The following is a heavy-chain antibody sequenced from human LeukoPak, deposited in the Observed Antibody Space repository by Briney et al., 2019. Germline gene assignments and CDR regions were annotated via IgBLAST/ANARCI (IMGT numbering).Heavy chain of an antibody. CDR3: ARDLYYYDSSGYYYFDY. Sequence: PGGSLRLSCAASGFTFSSYSMNWVRQAPGKGLEWVSSISSSSSYIYYADSVKGRFTISRDNAKNSLYLQMNSLRAEDTAAYYCARDLYYYDSSGYYYFDYWGQGTLVTVSS. CDR2: ISSSSSYI. CDR1: GFTFSSYS. V-gene: IGHV3-21*01. D-gene: IGHD3-22*01. J-gene: IGHJ4*02.